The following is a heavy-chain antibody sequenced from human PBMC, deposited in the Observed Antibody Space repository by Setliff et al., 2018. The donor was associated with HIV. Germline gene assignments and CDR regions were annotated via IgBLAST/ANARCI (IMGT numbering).Heavy chain of an antibody. CDR1: GFTFGDNFGDNA. J-gene: IGHJ4*02. CDR2: INGASKTI. V-gene: IGHV3-48*01. CDR3: TGDRNWSFEL. D-gene: IGHD3-10*01. Sequence: PGGSLRLSCTASGFTFGDNFGDNAMNWVRQAPGKGLEWISYINGASKTIYYADSVKGRFTISRDKAKNSLYLQMNSLRADDTAVYYCTGDRNWSFELWGQGTLVTVSS.